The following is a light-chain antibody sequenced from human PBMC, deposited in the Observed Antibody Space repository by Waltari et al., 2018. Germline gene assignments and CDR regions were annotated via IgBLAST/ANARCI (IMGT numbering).Light chain of an antibody. CDR1: SSNIGSNT. Sequence: QSVLTQPPSASGTPGQRVTISCSGSSSNIGSNTVNWYQQLPGTAPKLLIYSNNQRPSGVPYRFSGSKSGTSASLAIRGLQSEDETDYHCAAWDDSMNGLWVFGGGTKLTVL. CDR3: AAWDDSMNGLWV. CDR2: SNN. V-gene: IGLV1-44*01. J-gene: IGLJ3*02.